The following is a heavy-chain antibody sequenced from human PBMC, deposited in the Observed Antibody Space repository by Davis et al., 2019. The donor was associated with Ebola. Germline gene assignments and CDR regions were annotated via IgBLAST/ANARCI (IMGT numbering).Heavy chain of an antibody. CDR3: ARGALPLIWYFDL. V-gene: IGHV3-23*01. D-gene: IGHD3-16*01. CDR2: ISRNSAKT. J-gene: IGHJ2*01. CDR1: GFIFSNYA. Sequence: PGESLKISCAASGFIFSNYAMSWVRLAPGKGPEWVAGISRNSAKTYYADSVKGRFTISRDNSRNTLYVEMNSLSVEDTAVYYCARGALPLIWYFDLWGRGTLVTVSS.